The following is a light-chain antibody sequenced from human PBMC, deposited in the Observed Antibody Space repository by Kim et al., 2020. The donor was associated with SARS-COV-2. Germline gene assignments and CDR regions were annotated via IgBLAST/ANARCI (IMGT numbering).Light chain of an antibody. Sequence: GQSATISAAGTCRDVGTYNRVSWYQQPPGTAPKLMIYEVTTRPSGAPDRFSGSKSGNTASLTISGLQAEDEADYYCSSYTTSSTLVFGGGTQLTVL. CDR1: CRDVGTYNR. CDR2: EVT. V-gene: IGLV2-18*02. J-gene: IGLJ2*01. CDR3: SSYTTSSTLV.